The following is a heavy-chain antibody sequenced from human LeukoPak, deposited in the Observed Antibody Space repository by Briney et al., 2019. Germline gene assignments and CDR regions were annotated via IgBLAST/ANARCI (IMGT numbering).Heavy chain of an antibody. CDR3: AVGHYYHSSGYLFDY. CDR1: GGSISTGDYY. D-gene: IGHD3-22*01. CDR2: IYYSGST. V-gene: IGHV4-30-4*01. Sequence: SQTLSLTCTVSGGSISTGDYYWSWIRQPPGKGLEWIGYIYYSGSTYYNPSLKSRVTISVDTSKNQFSLKLSSVPAADTAVYYCAVGHYYHSSGYLFDYWGQGTLVTVSS. J-gene: IGHJ4*02.